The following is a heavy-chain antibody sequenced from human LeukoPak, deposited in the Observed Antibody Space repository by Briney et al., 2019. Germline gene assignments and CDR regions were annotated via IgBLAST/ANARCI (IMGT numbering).Heavy chain of an antibody. V-gene: IGHV4-59*11. CDR3: ARVFVDTADY. Sequence: PSETLSLACTVSGGSISTHYWSWIRQPPGKGLEWIGYIYYSGSTNYNPSLKSRVTISVDTSKNQFSLKLSSVTAADTAVYYCARVFVDTADYWGQGTLVTVSS. CDR2: IYYSGST. D-gene: IGHD5-18*01. J-gene: IGHJ4*02. CDR1: GGSISTHY.